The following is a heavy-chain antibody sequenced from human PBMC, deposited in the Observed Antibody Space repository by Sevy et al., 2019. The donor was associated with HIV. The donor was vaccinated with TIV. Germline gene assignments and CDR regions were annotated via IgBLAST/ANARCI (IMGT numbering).Heavy chain of an antibody. CDR3: ASPPYYDILTGQFDY. CDR1: GFTFSSYA. Sequence: QGGSLRLSCAASGFTFSSYAMHWVRQAPGKGLEWVAVISYDGSNKYYADSVKGRFTISRDNSKNTLYLQMNSLRAEDTAVYYCASPPYYDILTGQFDYWGQGTLVTVSS. J-gene: IGHJ4*02. D-gene: IGHD3-9*01. V-gene: IGHV3-30-3*01. CDR2: ISYDGSNK.